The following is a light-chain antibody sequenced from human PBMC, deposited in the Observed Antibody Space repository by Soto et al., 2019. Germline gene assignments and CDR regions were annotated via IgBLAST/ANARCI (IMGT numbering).Light chain of an antibody. Sequence: EIVLTQSPGTLSLSPGERATLSCRASQSVSSSYLAWYQQKPGQAPRLLIYRTSNRATGIPDRFSGSGSGTDFTLTISRLGPEDFAVYWCQQYDSSPRTFGQGTKVVIK. CDR1: QSVSSSY. J-gene: IGKJ1*01. CDR3: QQYDSSPRT. V-gene: IGKV3-20*01. CDR2: RTS.